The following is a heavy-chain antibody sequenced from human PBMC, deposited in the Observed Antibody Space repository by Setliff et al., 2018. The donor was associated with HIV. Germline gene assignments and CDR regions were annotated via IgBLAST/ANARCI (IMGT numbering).Heavy chain of an antibody. CDR3: TRDPLLFLEWLSPGYPFDY. CDR1: GHTFTTYH. Sequence: EASVKVSCKASGHTFTTYHMHWLRQAPGQGLEWMGIINPKNRSTTYAQRFQDRVTMTSDTSTNTFYMELSSLKSEDTAVYYCTRDPLLFLEWLSPGYPFDYWGQGTLVTVSS. D-gene: IGHD3-3*01. J-gene: IGHJ4*02. CDR2: INPKNRST. V-gene: IGHV1-46*01.